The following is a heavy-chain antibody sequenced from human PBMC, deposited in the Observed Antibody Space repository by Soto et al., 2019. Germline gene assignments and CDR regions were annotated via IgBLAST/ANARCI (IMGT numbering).Heavy chain of an antibody. J-gene: IGHJ4*02. Sequence: EVTLVESGGGLVQPGGSLRLSCAASTFTFSNYWMSWVRQAPGKGLEWVANIDQDGSAKYYVDSVKGRFTISRDNAKNLLYLQMSSLRVEDTAVYYCAREYSGYETPRENDYWGQGTLVTVSS. CDR1: TFTFSNYW. V-gene: IGHV3-7*05. CDR3: AREYSGYETPRENDY. CDR2: IDQDGSAK. D-gene: IGHD5-12*01.